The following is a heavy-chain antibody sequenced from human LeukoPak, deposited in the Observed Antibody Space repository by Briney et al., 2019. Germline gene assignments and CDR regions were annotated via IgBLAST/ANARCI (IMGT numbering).Heavy chain of an antibody. CDR3: ARGFLMVYAPFRFDY. CDR2: INHSGST. CDR1: GGSFSGYY. D-gene: IGHD2-8*01. J-gene: IGHJ4*02. V-gene: IGHV4-34*01. Sequence: PSETLSLTCAVYGGSFSGYYWSWIRQPPGKGLEWIGEINHSGSTNYNPSLKSRVTISVDPSKNQFSLKLSSVTAADTAVYYCARGFLMVYAPFRFDYWGQGTLVTVSS.